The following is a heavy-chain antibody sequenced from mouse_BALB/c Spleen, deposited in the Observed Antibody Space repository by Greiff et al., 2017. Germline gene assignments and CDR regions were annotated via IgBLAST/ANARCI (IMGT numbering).Heavy chain of an antibody. CDR3: ARSRYDGYFDV. D-gene: IGHD2-14*01. Sequence: EVQLVESGGGLVQPGGSLKLSCAASGFTFSSYGMSWVRQTPDKRLELVATINSNGGSTYYPDSVKGRFTISRDNAKNTLYLQMSSLKSEDTAMYYCARSRYDGYFDVWGAGTTVTVSS. CDR1: GFTFSSYG. J-gene: IGHJ1*01. V-gene: IGHV5-6-3*01. CDR2: INSNGGST.